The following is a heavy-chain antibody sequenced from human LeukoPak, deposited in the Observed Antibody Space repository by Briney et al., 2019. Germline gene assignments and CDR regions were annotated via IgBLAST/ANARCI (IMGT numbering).Heavy chain of an antibody. CDR2: IYYSGST. CDR1: GGSISSSSYS. V-gene: IGHV4-39*07. D-gene: IGHD1-1*01. J-gene: IGHJ5*02. CDR3: ARDRSGGWKNWFDP. Sequence: SETLSLTCTVSGGSISSSSYSWGWIRQPPGKGLEWIGSIYYSGSTYYNPSLKSRVTISVDTSKNQFSLKLSSVTAADTAVYYCARDRSGGWKNWFDPWGQGTLVTVSS.